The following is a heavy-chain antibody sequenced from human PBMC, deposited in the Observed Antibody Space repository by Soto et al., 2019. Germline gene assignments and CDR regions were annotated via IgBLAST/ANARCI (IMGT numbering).Heavy chain of an antibody. J-gene: IGHJ5*02. V-gene: IGHV3-33*01. Sequence: QVQLVESGGGVVQPGRSLRLSCAASGFTFSSYGMHWVRQAPGKGREWVAVIWYDGSNKYYADSVKGRFTISRDNSTNTLYLQMNSLRAEDTAVYYCARHDGDYVGDNWFDPWGQGTLVTVSS. D-gene: IGHD4-17*01. CDR3: ARHDGDYVGDNWFDP. CDR2: IWYDGSNK. CDR1: GFTFSSYG.